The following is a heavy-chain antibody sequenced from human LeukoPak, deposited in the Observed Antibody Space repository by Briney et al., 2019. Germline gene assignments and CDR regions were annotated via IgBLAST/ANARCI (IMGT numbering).Heavy chain of an antibody. J-gene: IGHJ6*03. V-gene: IGHV1-69*06. Sequence: GSSVKVSCKASGGTLNRYAINWVRQAPGQGLEWMGRVIVTFGATKYAQKLQGRVTISADTSTNTAYMDPTSLRSEDTAVYYCATGPSVNYYMDVWGKGTTVIVSS. CDR1: GGTLNRYA. CDR2: VIVTFGAT. CDR3: ATGPSVNYYMDV.